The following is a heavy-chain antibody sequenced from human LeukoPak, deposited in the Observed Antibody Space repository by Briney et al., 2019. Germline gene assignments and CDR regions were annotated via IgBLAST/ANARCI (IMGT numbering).Heavy chain of an antibody. CDR3: AKDRRVGATTWYFDY. CDR2: ISGSGGST. Sequence: GGSLRLSCAASGFTFSSYAMSWVRQAPGKGLEWVSAISGSGGSTYYADSVKGRFTISRDNFKNTLYLQMNSLRAEDTAVYYCAKDRRVGATTWYFDYWGQGTLVTVSS. J-gene: IGHJ4*02. CDR1: GFTFSSYA. D-gene: IGHD1-26*01. V-gene: IGHV3-23*01.